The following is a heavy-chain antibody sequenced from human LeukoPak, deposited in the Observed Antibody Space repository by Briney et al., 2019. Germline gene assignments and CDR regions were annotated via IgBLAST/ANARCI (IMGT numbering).Heavy chain of an antibody. CDR3: ARVLAPIVVVVAATGWWFDP. CDR2: ISSSSSYI. V-gene: IGHV3-21*01. CDR1: GFAFSSYS. D-gene: IGHD2-15*01. J-gene: IGHJ5*02. Sequence: GGSLRLSCAASGFAFSSYSMNWVRQAPGKGLEWVSSISSSSSYIYYADSVKGRFTISRDNAKNSLYLQMNSLRAEDTAVYYCARVLAPIVVVVAATGWWFDPWGQGTLVTVSS.